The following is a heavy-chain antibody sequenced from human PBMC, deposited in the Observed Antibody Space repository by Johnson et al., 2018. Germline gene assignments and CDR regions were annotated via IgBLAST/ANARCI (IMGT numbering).Heavy chain of an antibody. J-gene: IGHJ4*02. CDR2: MNPNSGNT. CDR3: ARVTSRFGERSANY. CDR1: GYTFTSYD. D-gene: IGHD3-10*01. V-gene: IGHV1-8*01. Sequence: QVQLVESGAEVKKPGASVKVSCKASGYTFTSYDINWVRQATGQGLEWMGWMNPNSGNTGYAQKFQGRVTMTRNTSLSTAYMELSSLRSEDTAVYYCARVTSRFGERSANYWGQGTLVTVSS.